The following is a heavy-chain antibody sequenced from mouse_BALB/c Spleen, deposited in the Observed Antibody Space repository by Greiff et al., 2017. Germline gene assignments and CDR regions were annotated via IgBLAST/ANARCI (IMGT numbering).Heavy chain of an antibody. CDR2: INPYNDGT. CDR3: AREGFAY. CDR1: GYTFTSYV. V-gene: IGHV1-14*01. Sequence: EVKLVESGPELVKPGASVKMSCKACGYTFTSYVMHWVKQKPGQGLEWIGYINPYNDGTKYNEKFKGKATLTSDKSSSTAYMELSSLTSEDSAVYYCAREGFAYWGQGTLVTVSA. J-gene: IGHJ3*01.